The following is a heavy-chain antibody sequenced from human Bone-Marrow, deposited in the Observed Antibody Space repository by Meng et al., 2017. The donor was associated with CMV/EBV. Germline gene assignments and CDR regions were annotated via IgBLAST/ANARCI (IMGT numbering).Heavy chain of an antibody. CDR2: IGNGGHT. D-gene: IGHD6-19*01. J-gene: IGHJ4*02. V-gene: IGHV3-21*01. CDR1: GFSLSGSS. CDR3: ARDGTGWSRDH. Sequence: GESLKISCAASGFSLSGSSMSWLRQGPGKGLVWVSTIGNGGHTYYADSVKGRFTVSRDDAENELYLHMSSLRVEDTAVYFCARDGTGWSRDHWGQGALVTVSS.